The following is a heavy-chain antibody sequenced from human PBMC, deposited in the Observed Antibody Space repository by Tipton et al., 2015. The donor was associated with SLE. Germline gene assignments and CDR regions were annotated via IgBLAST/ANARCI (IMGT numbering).Heavy chain of an antibody. D-gene: IGHD6-13*01. CDR3: SRYQGQQLARQYFDY. V-gene: IGHV3-74*03. CDR1: GLSISGFW. Sequence: GSLRLSCAAPGLSISGFWMHCVRQVPGKGLVWVSCMNPDGSTTTYAGSVKGRFTISRDNAKNSLYLQMNSLRAEDTAVYYWSRYQGQQLARQYFDYWGQGTLVTVSS. CDR2: MNPDGSTT. J-gene: IGHJ4*02.